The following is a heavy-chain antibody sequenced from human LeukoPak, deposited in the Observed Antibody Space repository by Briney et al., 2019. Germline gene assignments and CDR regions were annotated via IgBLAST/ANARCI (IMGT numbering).Heavy chain of an antibody. Sequence: GGSLRLSCAASGFTFSSYSMNWVRQAPGKGLEWVSSISSSSSNIYYADSVKGRFTISRDNSKNTLYLQMNSLRAEDTAVYYCAKDRRIAAAGTCFDYWGQGTLVTVSS. CDR1: GFTFSSYS. J-gene: IGHJ4*02. V-gene: IGHV3-21*01. D-gene: IGHD6-13*01. CDR2: ISSSSSNI. CDR3: AKDRRIAAAGTCFDY.